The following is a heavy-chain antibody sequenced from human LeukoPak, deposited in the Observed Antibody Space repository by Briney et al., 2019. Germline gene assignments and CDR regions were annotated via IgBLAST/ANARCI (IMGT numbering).Heavy chain of an antibody. CDR1: GGSISSDY. CDR3: ARGTTSRRGFDP. V-gene: IGHV4-4*07. Sequence: SETLSLTCTVSGGSISSDYWSWIRQPAGKGLEWIGRIYTSGTTNYHPSLKSRVTLSVDTSKNQFSLKLTSVTAADTAVYYCARGTTSRRGFDPWGQGTLVTASS. CDR2: IYTSGTT. D-gene: IGHD2-2*01. J-gene: IGHJ5*02.